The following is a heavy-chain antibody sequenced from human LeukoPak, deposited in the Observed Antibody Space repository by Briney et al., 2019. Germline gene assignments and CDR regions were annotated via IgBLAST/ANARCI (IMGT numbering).Heavy chain of an antibody. Sequence: GGSLRLSCAASGFTFSSYSMNWVRQAPGKGLEWVSSISSSSSYIYYADSVKGRFTISRDNAKNSLYLQMNSLRAEDTAVYYCARVLLARIWGAFDNLGQGTMVTVSS. D-gene: IGHD3-16*01. V-gene: IGHV3-21*01. CDR2: ISSSSSYI. CDR1: GFTFSSYS. J-gene: IGHJ3*02. CDR3: ARVLLARIWGAFDN.